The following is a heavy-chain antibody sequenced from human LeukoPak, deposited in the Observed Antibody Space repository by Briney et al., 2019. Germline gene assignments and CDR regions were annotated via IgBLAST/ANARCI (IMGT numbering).Heavy chain of an antibody. V-gene: IGHV1-18*01. CDR1: GYTFTSYG. Sequence: ASVKVSCKASGYTFTSYGISWVRQAPGQGLEWMGWISAYNGNTNYAQKFQGRVTITADKSTSTAYMELSSLRSEDTAVYYCARDGVIFGVVKGLFDYWGQGTLVTVSS. D-gene: IGHD3-3*01. CDR2: ISAYNGNT. CDR3: ARDGVIFGVVKGLFDY. J-gene: IGHJ4*02.